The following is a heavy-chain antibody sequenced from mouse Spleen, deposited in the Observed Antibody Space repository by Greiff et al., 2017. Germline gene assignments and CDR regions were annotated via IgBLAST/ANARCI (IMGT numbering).Heavy chain of an antibody. D-gene: IGHD1-1*01. Sequence: EVKLMESGGGLVKPGGSLKLSCAASGFTFSSYAMSWVRQTPEKRLEWVATISSGGSYTYYPDSVKGRFTISRDNAKNTLYLQMSSLRSEDTAMYYCARDYYGSSYYYAMDYWGQGTSVTVSS. J-gene: IGHJ4*01. CDR3: ARDYYGSSYYYAMDY. CDR2: ISSGGSYT. CDR1: GFTFSSYA. V-gene: IGHV5-9-1*01.